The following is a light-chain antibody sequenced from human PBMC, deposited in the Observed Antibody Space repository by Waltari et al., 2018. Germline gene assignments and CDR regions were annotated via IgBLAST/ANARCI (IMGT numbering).Light chain of an antibody. CDR1: SCITVDTYR. CDR3: MIWHSNAVV. Sequence: QAVLTQPPSLSASTGASASLTCTLRSCITVDTYRIYWYQTKPGSPPKYLLMYRSDSDKNHESRVPRRVSGSKDASANAGILLISGLQSEDEAYYDCMIWHSNAVVFGGGTTLTVL. V-gene: IGLV5-45*01. CDR2: YRSDSDK. J-gene: IGLJ2*01.